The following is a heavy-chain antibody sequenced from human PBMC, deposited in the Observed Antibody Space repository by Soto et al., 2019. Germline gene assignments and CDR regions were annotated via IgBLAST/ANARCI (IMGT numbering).Heavy chain of an antibody. CDR1: GGSISSTYW. Sequence: SETLSLTCAVSGGSISSTYWWSWVCQPPGKGLEWIGEIYHSGSTNYNPSLKSRVTISVDKSKNQFSLKLSSVTAADTAVYYCARVAGTGYFDYWGQGTLVTVSS. J-gene: IGHJ4*02. V-gene: IGHV4-4*02. CDR2: IYHSGST. CDR3: ARVAGTGYFDY. D-gene: IGHD6-19*01.